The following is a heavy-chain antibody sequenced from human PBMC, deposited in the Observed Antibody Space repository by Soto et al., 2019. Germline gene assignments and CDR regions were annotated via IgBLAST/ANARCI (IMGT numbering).Heavy chain of an antibody. CDR2: ISSDGSST. CDR1: GFTFSGYA. Sequence: QVQLVESGGGVVQPGKSLRLSCVASGFTFSGYAMHWIRQAPGKAPEWVALISSDGSSTLYAGSVRGRFTISRDNSRDTLYLQLNSLRPDDTAVFSCARGAYRYFDYWGQGTLVTVSS. V-gene: IGHV3-30-3*01. J-gene: IGHJ4*02. CDR3: ARGAYRYFDY. D-gene: IGHD4-4*01.